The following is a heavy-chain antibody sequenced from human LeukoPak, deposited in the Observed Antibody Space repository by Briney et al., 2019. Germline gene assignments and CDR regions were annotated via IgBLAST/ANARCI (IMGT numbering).Heavy chain of an antibody. CDR3: AREDAGGTYSFDY. V-gene: IGHV3-66*01. Sequence: GGSLRLSCAVSGFTVSSNFMSWVRQAPGKGPEWVSVIYTSGITYYADSVRGRFTISRDNSKNTLYLQMDSLTAEDTAVYYCAREDAGGTYSFDYWGQGTLVTVS. D-gene: IGHD1-26*01. J-gene: IGHJ4*02. CDR2: IYTSGIT. CDR1: GFTVSSNF.